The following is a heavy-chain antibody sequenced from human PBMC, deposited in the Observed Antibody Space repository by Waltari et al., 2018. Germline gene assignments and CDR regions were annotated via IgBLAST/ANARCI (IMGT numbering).Heavy chain of an antibody. D-gene: IGHD3-10*01. J-gene: IGHJ4*02. CDR1: GGSFSGYY. CDR3: ARGLMVRGVITPPDY. Sequence: QVQLQQWGAGLLKPSETLSLTCAVYGGSFSGYYWSWIRQPPGKGLEWIGEINHSGSTNYNPSLKSRVTISVDTSKNQFSLKLSSVTAADTAVYYCARGLMVRGVITPPDYWGQGTLVTVSS. CDR2: INHSGST. V-gene: IGHV4-34*01.